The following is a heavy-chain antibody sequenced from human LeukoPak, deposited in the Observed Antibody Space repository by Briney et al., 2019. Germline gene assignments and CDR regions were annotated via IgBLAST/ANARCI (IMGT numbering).Heavy chain of an antibody. Sequence: SETLSLTCTVSGDSISNYYWSWIRQPAGKGLEWIGRIYTSGSTNYNPSLKSRITMSVDTSKNQFSLKLSSVTAADTAVYYCARVSLVRGAPDYYFDYWGQGTLVTVSS. J-gene: IGHJ4*02. V-gene: IGHV4-4*07. CDR2: IYTSGST. CDR1: GDSISNYY. CDR3: ARVSLVRGAPDYYFDY. D-gene: IGHD3-10*01.